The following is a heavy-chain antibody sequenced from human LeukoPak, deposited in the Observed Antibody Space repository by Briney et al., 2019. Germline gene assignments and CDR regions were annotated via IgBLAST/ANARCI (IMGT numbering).Heavy chain of an antibody. CDR2: ISSSSSYI. D-gene: IGHD3-22*01. J-gene: IGHJ4*02. CDR3: ARAPHYYYDSSGYLVY. CDR1: GFTFSSYS. V-gene: IGHV3-21*01. Sequence: PGGSLILSCAASGFTFSSYSMNWVRQAPGKGLEWVSSISSSSSYIYYADSVRGRFTISRDNAKNSLYLQMNSLRAEDTAVYYCARAPHYYYDSSGYLVYWGQGTLVTVSS.